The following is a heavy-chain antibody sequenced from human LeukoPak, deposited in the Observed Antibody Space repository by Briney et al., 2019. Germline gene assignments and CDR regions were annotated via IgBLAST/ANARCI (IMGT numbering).Heavy chain of an antibody. CDR3: ARDLSGYSYGFGGDL. V-gene: IGHV3-66*01. Sequence: GGSLRLSCAASGFTISANFMSWVRQAPGKGLEWVSIMYSVGSTFYADSVKGRFTISRDPSKNSLDLQMDSLRVNDTAVYYCARDLSGYSYGFGGDLWGQGTLVTVSS. J-gene: IGHJ4*02. CDR2: MYSVGST. CDR1: GFTISANF. D-gene: IGHD5-18*01.